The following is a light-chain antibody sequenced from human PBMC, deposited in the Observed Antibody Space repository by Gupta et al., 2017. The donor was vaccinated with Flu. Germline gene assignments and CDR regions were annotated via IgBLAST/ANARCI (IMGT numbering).Light chain of an antibody. V-gene: IGKV1-5*03. CDR1: QSISSW. CDR3: QQENSYPYT. CDR2: KAS. Sequence: IQMTQSPSTLSASIGDRVTITCRATQSISSWLAWYQQKPGKAPKLLIFKASTLESGVPSRFSGSGSGTEFTLTISSLQPDDFATYYCQQENSYPYTFGQGTKLEIK. J-gene: IGKJ2*01.